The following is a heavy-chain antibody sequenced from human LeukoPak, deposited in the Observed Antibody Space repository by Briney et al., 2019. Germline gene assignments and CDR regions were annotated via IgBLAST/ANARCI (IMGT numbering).Heavy chain of an antibody. CDR1: GGSISSGGYY. Sequence: PSETLSLTYTVSGGSISSGGYYWSWIRQHPGKGLEWIGYIYYSGSTYYNPSLKSRVTISVDTSKNQFSLKLSSVTAADTAVYYCARVLTRAARYGMDVWGQGTTVTVSS. V-gene: IGHV4-31*03. J-gene: IGHJ6*02. CDR2: IYYSGST. D-gene: IGHD6-6*01. CDR3: ARVLTRAARYGMDV.